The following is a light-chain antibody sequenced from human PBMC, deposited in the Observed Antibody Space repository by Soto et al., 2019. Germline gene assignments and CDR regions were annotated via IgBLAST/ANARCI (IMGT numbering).Light chain of an antibody. CDR2: EVS. CDR1: RSDVGGYNY. J-gene: IGLJ2*01. CDR3: SSYTSSHTWV. V-gene: IGLV2-14*01. Sequence: QSALTQPASVSGSPGQSITISCTGSRSDVGGYNYVSWYQQHPGKATQVLIYEVSNRPAGVSNRFSGSKSGNTASLTISGLQADDEADYYCSSYTSSHTWVFGGGTKLTVL.